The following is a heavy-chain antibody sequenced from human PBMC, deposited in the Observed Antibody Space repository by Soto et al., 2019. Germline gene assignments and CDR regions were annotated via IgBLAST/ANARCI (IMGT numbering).Heavy chain of an antibody. CDR2: INHSGST. V-gene: IGHV4-34*01. Sequence: SATLYLTCAVYGGSFSGYYWSWIRQPPGKGLEWIGEINHSGSTNYNPSLKSRVTISVDTSKNQFSLKLSSVTAADTAVYYCARGVGFAYYYDSSGYRSYGMDVWGQGTTVT. D-gene: IGHD3-22*01. CDR3: ARGVGFAYYYDSSGYRSYGMDV. CDR1: GGSFSGYY. J-gene: IGHJ6*02.